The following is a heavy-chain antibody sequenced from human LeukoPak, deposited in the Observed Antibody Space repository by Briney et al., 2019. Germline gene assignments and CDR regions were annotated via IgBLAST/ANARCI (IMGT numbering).Heavy chain of an antibody. V-gene: IGHV4-59*08. CDR1: GGSISSYY. Sequence: PSETLSLTCTVSGGSISSYYWSWIRQPPGKGLEWIGYIYYSGSTNYNPSLKSRVTISVDTSKNQFSLKLSSLTAADTAVYYCARKITIFGVVAFDYWGQGTLVTVSS. D-gene: IGHD3-3*01. J-gene: IGHJ4*02. CDR3: ARKITIFGVVAFDY. CDR2: IYYSGST.